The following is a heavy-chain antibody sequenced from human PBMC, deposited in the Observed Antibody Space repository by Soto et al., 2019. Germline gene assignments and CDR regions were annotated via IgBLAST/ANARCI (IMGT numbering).Heavy chain of an antibody. CDR1: GYPFTCLY. V-gene: IGHV1-2*04. J-gene: IGHJ4*02. D-gene: IGHD2-2*01. Sequence: ASVKVSCQASGYPFTCLYMHWVRQAPGQGLEWMGWINPNSGGTNYAQKLQGWVTMTRDTSISTAYMELSRLSFDDTAVYYCARDQRYQLLVLEYWGQGTLVTVSS. CDR3: ARDQRYQLLVLEY. CDR2: INPNSGGT.